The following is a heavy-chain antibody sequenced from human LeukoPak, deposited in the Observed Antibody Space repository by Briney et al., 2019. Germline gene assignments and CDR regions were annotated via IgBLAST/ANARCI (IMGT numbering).Heavy chain of an antibody. V-gene: IGHV3-33*01. Sequence: GESLKISCAASGIALRSYGMHWVRQAPGKGLEWVAVIWYDGSNKDYADSVKGRFTISRDNSENTLSLQMNSLRAEDTAVYYCAREYYYGSVGGYYFDYWGQGTMVTVSS. CDR1: GIALRSYG. J-gene: IGHJ4*02. D-gene: IGHD3-10*01. CDR3: AREYYYGSVGGYYFDY. CDR2: IWYDGSNK.